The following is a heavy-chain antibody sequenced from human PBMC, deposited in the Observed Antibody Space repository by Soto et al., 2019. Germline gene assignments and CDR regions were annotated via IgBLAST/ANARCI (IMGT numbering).Heavy chain of an antibody. V-gene: IGHV3-30*18. J-gene: IGHJ6*02. CDR2: ISYDGSNK. Sequence: GGSLRLSCAASGFTFSSYGMHWVRQAPGKGLEWVAVISYDGSNKYYADSVKGRFTISRDNSENTLYLQMNSLRAEDTAVYYCAKDVVVGATPGLGDYYYYYGMDVWGQGTTVTVSS. CDR1: GFTFSSYG. D-gene: IGHD1-26*01. CDR3: AKDVVVGATPGLGDYYYYYGMDV.